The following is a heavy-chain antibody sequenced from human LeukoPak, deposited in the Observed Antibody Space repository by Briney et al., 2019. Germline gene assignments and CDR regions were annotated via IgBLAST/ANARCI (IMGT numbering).Heavy chain of an antibody. CDR2: IYYSGST. CDR3: AREPLGGATDNYLDY. J-gene: IGHJ4*02. D-gene: IGHD1-26*01. Sequence: SETLSLTCTVSGGSISSYYWSWIRQPPGKGLEWIGYIYYSGSTNYNPSLKSRVTISVDTSKNQFSLKLSSVTAADTAVYYCAREPLGGATDNYLDYWGQGTLVTVSS. CDR1: GGSISSYY. V-gene: IGHV4-59*01.